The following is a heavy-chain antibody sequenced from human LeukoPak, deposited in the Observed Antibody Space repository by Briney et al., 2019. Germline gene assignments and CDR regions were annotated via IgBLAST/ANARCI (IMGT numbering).Heavy chain of an antibody. CDR2: IRYTGRT. V-gene: IGHV4-59*08. Sequence: GSLRLSCAASGFTFSSYWMSWVRQAPGKGLEWIGYIRYTGRTNYIPSLMRRVTMSIDTSRTQFSLKLNSVTAADTAVYFCARLSNPYGGFHLDYWGQGILVTVSS. D-gene: IGHD3-10*01. CDR1: GFTFSSYW. CDR3: ARLSNPYGGFHLDY. J-gene: IGHJ4*02.